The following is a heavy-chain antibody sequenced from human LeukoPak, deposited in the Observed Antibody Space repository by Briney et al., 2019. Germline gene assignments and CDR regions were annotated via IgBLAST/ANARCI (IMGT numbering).Heavy chain of an antibody. CDR3: AGSGSSSASNWFDP. CDR2: ISSSGGTI. CDR1: GFTFSDCY. D-gene: IGHD2-15*01. Sequence: GSLRLSCAASGFTFSDCYMSWIRQAPGKGLEWISYISSSGGTIYYADSVKGRFTISRDNAKNSLYLQMSSLRAEDAAVYYCAGSGSSSASNWFDPWGQGTLVTVSS. V-gene: IGHV3-11*01. J-gene: IGHJ5*02.